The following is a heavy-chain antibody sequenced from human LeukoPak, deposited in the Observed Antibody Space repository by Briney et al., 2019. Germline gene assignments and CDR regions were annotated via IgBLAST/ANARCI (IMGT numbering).Heavy chain of an antibody. Sequence: SETLSLTCTVSGDSIRSGAYYWTWIRQPAGRRLEWLGRVYTYGTTDYNPSLKSRVTMSIDTSKNHFSLNLSSVTAADTGVYYCARGVIYYDLLTTHYNSYMDVWGKGTAVIISS. CDR2: VYTYGTT. J-gene: IGHJ6*03. CDR3: ARGVIYYDLLTTHYNSYMDV. D-gene: IGHD3-9*01. CDR1: GDSIRSGAYY. V-gene: IGHV4-61*02.